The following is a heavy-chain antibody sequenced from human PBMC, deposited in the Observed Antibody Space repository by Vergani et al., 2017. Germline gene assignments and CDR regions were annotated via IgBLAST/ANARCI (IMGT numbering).Heavy chain of an antibody. CDR2: ISAYNGNT. Sequence: QVQLVQSGAEVKKPGASVKVSCKASGYTFTSYGISWVRQAPGQGLEWMGWISAYNGNTNYAQKLQGRVTMTTDTSTSTAYMELRSLRSDDTAVYYCARFQPERPGPNYYYYYYMDVWGKGTTVTVSS. D-gene: IGHD1-14*01. V-gene: IGHV1-18*01. CDR1: GYTFTSYG. J-gene: IGHJ6*03. CDR3: ARFQPERPGPNYYYYYYMDV.